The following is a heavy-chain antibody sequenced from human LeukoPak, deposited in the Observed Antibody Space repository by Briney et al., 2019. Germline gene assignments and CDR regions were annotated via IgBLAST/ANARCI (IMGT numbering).Heavy chain of an antibody. J-gene: IGHJ4*02. Sequence: ASVKVTCKTSGFLFSAYYMHWVQQAPGKGFRWMGRIDPEDGKSTYAEDFQGRVTLTADMSTDTAYMELSRLTSEDTALYYCTTGRGAYDVSDFRGPGSMVFVSS. CDR3: TTGRGAYDVSDF. D-gene: IGHD3-16*01. CDR1: GFLFSAYY. V-gene: IGHV1-69-2*01. CDR2: IDPEDGKS.